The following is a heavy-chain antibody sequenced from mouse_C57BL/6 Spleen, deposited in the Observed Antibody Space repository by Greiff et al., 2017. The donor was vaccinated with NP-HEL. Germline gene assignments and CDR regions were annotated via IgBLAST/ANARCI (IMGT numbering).Heavy chain of an antibody. CDR1: GFTFSDFY. J-gene: IGHJ3*01. D-gene: IGHD1-1*01. V-gene: IGHV7-1*01. CDR3: ARDADYGSSSFAY. CDR2: SRNKANDYTT. Sequence: EVQRVGSGGGLVQSGRSLRLSCATSGFTFSDFYMEWVRQAPGKGLEWIAASRNKANDYTTEYSASVKGRFIVSRDTSQSILYLQMNALRAEDTAIYYCARDADYGSSSFAYWGQGTLVTVSA.